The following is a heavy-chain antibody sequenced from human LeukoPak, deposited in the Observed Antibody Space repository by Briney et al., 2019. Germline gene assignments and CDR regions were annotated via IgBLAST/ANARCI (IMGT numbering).Heavy chain of an antibody. Sequence: VASVKVSCKASGYTFTGYSMHWVRQAPGQGLEWMGWINPNSGGTNYAQKFQGRVTMTRDTSISTAYMELSRLRSDDTAVYYCARATGTMVRGVIDYWGQGTLVTVSS. V-gene: IGHV1-2*02. CDR3: ARATGTMVRGVIDY. CDR1: GYTFTGYS. D-gene: IGHD3-10*01. J-gene: IGHJ4*02. CDR2: INPNSGGT.